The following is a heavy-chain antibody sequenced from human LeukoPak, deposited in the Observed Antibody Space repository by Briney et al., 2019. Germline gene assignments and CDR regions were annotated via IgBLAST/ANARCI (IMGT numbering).Heavy chain of an antibody. CDR1: GYTFIGPY. V-gene: IGHV1-2*02. CDR2: INPNSGAT. D-gene: IGHD5-12*01. CDR3: VRDLTAAYDDSNY. Sequence: ASVKVSCKASGYTFIGPYIHWVRPAPGQGLEWMGWINPNSGATNYAQKLQGRVILTMDTSISTVYMELSSLRSDDTAVYFCVRDLTAAYDDSNYWGQGTLVTVSS. J-gene: IGHJ4*02.